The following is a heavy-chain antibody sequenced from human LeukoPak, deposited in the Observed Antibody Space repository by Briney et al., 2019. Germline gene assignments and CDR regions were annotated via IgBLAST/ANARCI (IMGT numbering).Heavy chain of an antibody. V-gene: IGHV3-33*01. CDR3: ASLGYCSGGSCYGPSYYYYMDV. CDR2: IWYDGSNK. J-gene: IGHJ6*03. D-gene: IGHD2-15*01. CDR1: GFTFSSYG. Sequence: SGRSLRLSCAASGFTFSSYGMHWVRQAPGKGLEWVAVIWYDGSNKYYADSVKGRFTISRDNSKNTLYLQMNSLRAEDTAVYYCASLGYCSGGSCYGPSYYYYMDVWGKGTTVTVSS.